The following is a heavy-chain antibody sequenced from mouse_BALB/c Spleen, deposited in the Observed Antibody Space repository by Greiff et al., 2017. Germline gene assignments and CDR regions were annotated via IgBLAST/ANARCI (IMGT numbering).Heavy chain of an antibody. Sequence: QVQLQQSGAELVRPGVSVKISCKGSGYTFTDYAMHWVKQSHAKSLEWIGVISTYYGDASYNQKFKGKATMTVDKSSSTAYMELARLTSEDSAIYYCARTTADGYAMDYWGQGTSVTVSS. CDR1: GYTFTDYA. CDR2: ISTYYGDA. J-gene: IGHJ4*01. D-gene: IGHD2-3*01. CDR3: ARTTADGYAMDY. V-gene: IGHV1S137*01.